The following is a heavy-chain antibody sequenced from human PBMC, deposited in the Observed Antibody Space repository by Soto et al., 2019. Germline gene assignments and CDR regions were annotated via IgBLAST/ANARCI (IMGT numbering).Heavy chain of an antibody. J-gene: IGHJ4*02. CDR3: ARVPMGGLAYCGGDCYPDY. CDR1: GFTFSSYG. D-gene: IGHD2-21*02. CDR2: IWYDGSNK. V-gene: IGHV3-33*01. Sequence: PGGSLRLSCAASGFTFSSYGMHWVRQAPGKGLEWVAVIWYDGSNKYYADSVKGRFTISRDNSKNTLYLQMNSLRAEDTAVYYCARVPMGGLAYCGGDCYPDYWGQGTLVTVSS.